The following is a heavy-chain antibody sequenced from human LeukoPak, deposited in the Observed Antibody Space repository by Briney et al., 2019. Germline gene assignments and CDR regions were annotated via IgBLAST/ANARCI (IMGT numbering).Heavy chain of an antibody. J-gene: IGHJ6*02. CDR2: IYYSGST. Sequence: SETLSLTCTVSGGSISSYYWSWIRQPPGKGLEWIGYIYYSGSTNYNPSLKSRVTISVDTSKNQFSLKLSSVTAADTAVYYCARQRGGSYYGYYYYYGMDVWGQGTTVTVSS. CDR3: ARQRGGSYYGYYYYYGMDV. V-gene: IGHV4-59*08. CDR1: GGSISSYY. D-gene: IGHD1-26*01.